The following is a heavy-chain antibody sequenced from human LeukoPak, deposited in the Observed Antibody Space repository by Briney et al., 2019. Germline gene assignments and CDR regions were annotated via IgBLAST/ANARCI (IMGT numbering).Heavy chain of an antibody. D-gene: IGHD6-25*01. J-gene: IGHJ6*02. CDR3: AKNAAYYYYYGMDV. Sequence: PGGSLRLSCAASGFTFSSSAMSWVRQAPGKGLEWVSAISGSGGSTYYADSVKGRFTISRDNSKNTLYLQMNSLRAEDTAVYYCAKNAAYYYYYGMDVWGQGTTVTVSS. CDR1: GFTFSSSA. V-gene: IGHV3-23*01. CDR2: ISGSGGST.